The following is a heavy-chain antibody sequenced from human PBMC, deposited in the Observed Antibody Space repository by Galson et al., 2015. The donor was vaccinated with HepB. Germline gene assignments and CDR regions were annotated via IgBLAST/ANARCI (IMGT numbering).Heavy chain of an antibody. Sequence: SVKVSCKASGYTFTGYYMHWVRQAPGQGLEWMGIINPSGGSTSYAQKLQGRVTMTRDTSTSTVYMELSSLRSEDTAVYYCARDSGRSYGSGRGWYFDLWGRGTLVTVSS. CDR3: ARDSGRSYGSGRGWYFDL. CDR1: GYTFTGYY. J-gene: IGHJ2*01. D-gene: IGHD3-10*01. CDR2: INPSGGST. V-gene: IGHV1-46*04.